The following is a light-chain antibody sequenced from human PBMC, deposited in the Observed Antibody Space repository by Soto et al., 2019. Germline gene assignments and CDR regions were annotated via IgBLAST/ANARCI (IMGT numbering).Light chain of an antibody. J-gene: IGLJ1*01. Sequence: QSALTQPASVSASPGQSITISCTGTSSDVGTYDDVSWYRQHPGKAPKLLIYEVTNRPSGVSNRFSGSKSGNTASLTISGLQAEGEADYYCSSYTTSSTYVFGSGTKVTVL. V-gene: IGLV2-14*01. CDR3: SSYTTSSTYV. CDR2: EVT. CDR1: SSDVGTYDD.